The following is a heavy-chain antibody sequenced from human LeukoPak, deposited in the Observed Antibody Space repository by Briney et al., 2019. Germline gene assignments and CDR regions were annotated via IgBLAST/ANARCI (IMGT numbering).Heavy chain of an antibody. CDR3: AQGGADYGDYDY. Sequence: GGSLRLSCAASGFTFSSYAMSWVRQAPGKGLEWVSAISGSGGSTYYADSVKGRFTISRDNSKNTLYLQMNSLRAEDTAVYYCAQGGADYGDYDYWGQGTLVTVSS. D-gene: IGHD4-17*01. J-gene: IGHJ4*02. V-gene: IGHV3-23*01. CDR2: ISGSGGST. CDR1: GFTFSSYA.